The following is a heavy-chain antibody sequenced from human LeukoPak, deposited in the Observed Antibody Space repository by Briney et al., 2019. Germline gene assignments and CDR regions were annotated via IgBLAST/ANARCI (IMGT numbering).Heavy chain of an antibody. Sequence: PAGSLRLSCAASGFTFDDYGMSWVRQAPGKGLEWVSGINWKGGSTGYADSVKGRFTISRDNAKNSLYLQMNSLRAEDTALYYCARDDSSITGTKRHWGQGTLVTVSS. J-gene: IGHJ4*02. D-gene: IGHD1-7*01. CDR3: ARDDSSITGTKRH. V-gene: IGHV3-20*04. CDR1: GFTFDDYG. CDR2: INWKGGST.